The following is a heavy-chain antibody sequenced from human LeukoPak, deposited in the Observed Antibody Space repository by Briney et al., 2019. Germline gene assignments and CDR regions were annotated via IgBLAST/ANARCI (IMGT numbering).Heavy chain of an antibody. V-gene: IGHV3-7*03. J-gene: IGHJ5*02. CDR1: DFSFSDSW. CDR2: IKYDGREI. Sequence: GGSLRLSCIASDFSFSDSWMTWVRKAPGKGLEWVASIKYDGREIQYVDSVKGRFTISRDNAKNSLYLQMNSLRAEDTAVYYCARGRADCSSTSCYAWGQGTLVTVSS. D-gene: IGHD2-2*01. CDR3: ARGRADCSSTSCYA.